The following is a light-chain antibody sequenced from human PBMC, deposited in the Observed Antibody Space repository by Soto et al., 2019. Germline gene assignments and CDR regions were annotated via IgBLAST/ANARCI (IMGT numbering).Light chain of an antibody. J-gene: IGLJ2*01. CDR1: SSNIGAGFD. CDR3: QSSDSSQRI. Sequence: QSVLAQPPSVSGAPGQSVTISCTGNSSNIGAGFDVNWYQQLPGTAPTLLIHGNINRPSGVPGRFSGSKSGASASLAITGLQAEDEADYYCQSSDSSQRIFGGGTQLTVL. CDR2: GNI. V-gene: IGLV1-40*01.